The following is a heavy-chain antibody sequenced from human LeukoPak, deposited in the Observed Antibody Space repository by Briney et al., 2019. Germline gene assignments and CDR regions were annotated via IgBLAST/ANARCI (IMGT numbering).Heavy chain of an antibody. CDR2: IKQGASEK. D-gene: IGHD6-25*01. Sequence: GGSLRLSRAAAGFTFSNYWMTWVRQAPGKGLEWVANIKQGASEKHYVDSVKGRFTISRDDTKDSLYLQMNSLGAEDTAVYYCARERREAAGFDPWGQGTLVTVSS. J-gene: IGHJ5*02. V-gene: IGHV3-7*04. CDR1: GFTFSNYW. CDR3: ARERREAAGFDP.